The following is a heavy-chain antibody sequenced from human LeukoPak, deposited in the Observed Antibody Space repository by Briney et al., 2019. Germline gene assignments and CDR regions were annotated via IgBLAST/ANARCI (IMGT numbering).Heavy chain of an antibody. CDR2: FDPEDGET. V-gene: IGHV1-24*01. Sequence: ASVKVSCKVSGYTLTELSMHWVRQAPGKGLEWMGGFDPEDGETIYAQKFQGRVTMTEDTSTDTAYMELSSLRSEDTAVYFCATSTMVRGVIYYFDYWGQGTLVTVSS. CDR3: ATSTMVRGVIYYFDY. J-gene: IGHJ4*02. D-gene: IGHD3-10*01. CDR1: GYTLTELS.